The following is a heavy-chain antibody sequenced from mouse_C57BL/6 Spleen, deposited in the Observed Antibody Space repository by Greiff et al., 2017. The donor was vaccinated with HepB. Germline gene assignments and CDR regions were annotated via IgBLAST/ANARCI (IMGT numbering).Heavy chain of an antibody. J-gene: IGHJ2*01. CDR1: GFTFSSYA. Sequence: EVNVVESGGGLVKPGGSLKLSCAASGFTFSSYAMSWVRQTPEKRLEWVATISDGGSYTYYPDNVKGRFTISRDNAKNTLYLQMSHLKSEDTAMYYCARDDDGYYDFDDWGQGTTLTVSS. V-gene: IGHV5-4*01. D-gene: IGHD2-3*01. CDR3: ARDDDGYYDFDD. CDR2: ISDGGSYT.